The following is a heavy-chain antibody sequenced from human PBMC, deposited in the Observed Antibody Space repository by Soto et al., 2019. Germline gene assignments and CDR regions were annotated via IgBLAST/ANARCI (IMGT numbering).Heavy chain of an antibody. CDR2: INHSGST. V-gene: IGHV4-34*01. D-gene: IGHD6-25*01. CDR3: APTQTFCRTSGYPIYYYYYLDV. Sequence: SETLSLTCAVYGGSFSGYYWSWIRQPPGKGLEWIGEINHSGSTNYNPSLKSRVSISVDTSKNQFSLKLSSVTAAATAVYYCAPTQTFCRTSGYPIYYYYYLDVLYRGTTVAAS. CDR1: GGSFSGYY. J-gene: IGHJ6*03.